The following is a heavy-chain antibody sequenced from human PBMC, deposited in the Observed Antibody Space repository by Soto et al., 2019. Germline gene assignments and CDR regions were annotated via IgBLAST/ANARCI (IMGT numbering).Heavy chain of an antibody. CDR1: GYTLTELS. CDR3: ATLSRPRYYYDSSGSPLVYFEY. Sequence: ASVKVSCKVSGYTLTELSMHWVRQAPGKGLEWMGGFDPEDGETIYAQKFQGRVTMTEDTSTDTAYMELSSLRSEDTAVYYCATLSRPRYYYDSSGSPLVYFEYWGQGTLVTVSS. D-gene: IGHD3-22*01. V-gene: IGHV1-24*01. J-gene: IGHJ4*02. CDR2: FDPEDGET.